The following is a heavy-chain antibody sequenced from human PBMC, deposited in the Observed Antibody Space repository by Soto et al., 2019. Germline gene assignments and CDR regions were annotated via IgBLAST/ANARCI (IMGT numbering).Heavy chain of an antibody. D-gene: IGHD3-16*01. CDR2: ISHTGRT. J-gene: IGHJ5*02. Sequence: QLQLQESGSGLVKPSQTLSLTCAVSGGSISSGNSYAWSWIRQPPGKGLEWIGSISHTGRTSYNPYLKGRVTMSVDKSKNQCSLKLSSVTAADMAVYYCARAVAPYLGTWFDPWGQGSLVIVSS. V-gene: IGHV4-30-2*01. CDR1: GGSISSGNSYA. CDR3: ARAVAPYLGTWFDP.